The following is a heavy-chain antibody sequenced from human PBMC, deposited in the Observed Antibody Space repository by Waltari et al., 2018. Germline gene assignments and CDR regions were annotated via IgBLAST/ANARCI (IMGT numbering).Heavy chain of an antibody. CDR3: AKGGVVY. V-gene: IGHV3-30*02. CDR1: GFTFGSYG. CDR2: IRYDGSNK. J-gene: IGHJ4*02. Sequence: QVQLVESGGGVVQPGGSLRLSCAASGFTFGSYGMHWVRQAPGKGLEWVAFIRYDGSNKYYADSVKGRFTISRDNSKNTLYLQMNSLRAEDTAVYYCAKGGVVYWGQGTLVTVSS.